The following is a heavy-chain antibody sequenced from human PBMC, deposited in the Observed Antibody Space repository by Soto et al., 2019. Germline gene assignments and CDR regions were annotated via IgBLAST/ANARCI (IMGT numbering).Heavy chain of an antibody. Sequence: PSETLSLTCTVSGGSISSGGYYWGWIRQHPGKDLEWIVYMHYSGTTYYNPSLRSRVTISLDTSKNQFSLNLSSVTAADTAVYYCARYYFHTGGYSNWFDPWAQGTLVTVS. D-gene: IGHD3-22*01. V-gene: IGHV4-31*03. CDR3: ARYYFHTGGYSNWFDP. CDR2: MHYSGTT. J-gene: IGHJ5*02. CDR1: GGSISSGGYY.